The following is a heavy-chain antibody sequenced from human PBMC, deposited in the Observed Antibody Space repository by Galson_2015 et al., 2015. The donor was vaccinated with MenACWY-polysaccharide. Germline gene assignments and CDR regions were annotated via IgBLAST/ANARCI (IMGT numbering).Heavy chain of an antibody. CDR2: VYFSGAT. J-gene: IGHJ4*02. CDR1: GGSIRSGSYY. V-gene: IGHV4-61*02. D-gene: IGHD1-26*01. CDR3: VRVEKYSGSYYILH. Sequence: TLSLTCTVSGGSIRSGSYYWSWVRQPAGKGLEWIGRVYFSGATNYNPSLKSRVTISVDTSKSHFSLNLNSVTAADTAVYYCVRVEKYSGSYYILHWGQGTLVTVSS.